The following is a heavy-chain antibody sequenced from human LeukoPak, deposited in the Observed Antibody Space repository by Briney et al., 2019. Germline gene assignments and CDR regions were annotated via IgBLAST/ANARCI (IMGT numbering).Heavy chain of an antibody. CDR2: ISWSSGSI. V-gene: IGHV3-9*01. CDR1: GFTFDDYA. J-gene: IGHJ3*01. D-gene: IGHD3-9*01. Sequence: PGGSLRLSCAASGFTFDDYAMHWVRQAPGKGLEWVSGISWSSGSIGYADSVKGRFTISRDNAKNSLYLQMNSLRAEDTALYYCAKSETPYDILTGYYGHWGQGTMVTVSS. CDR3: AKSETPYDILTGYYGH.